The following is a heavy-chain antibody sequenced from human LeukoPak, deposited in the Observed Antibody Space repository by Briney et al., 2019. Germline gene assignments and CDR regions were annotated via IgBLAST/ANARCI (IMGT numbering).Heavy chain of an antibody. CDR1: GXXFTXYY. CDR2: XXXNSGGT. CDR3: ARVEVLRYFDWLSSGAFDI. J-gene: IGHJ3*02. D-gene: IGHD3-9*01. Sequence: SXXASGXXFTXYYXXWVRQXPXXXXXXXXXXXXNSGGTNYAQKFQGWVTMTRDTSISTAYMELSSLRSEDTAVYYCARVEVLRYFDWLSSGAFDIWGQGTMVTVSS. V-gene: IGHV1-2*04.